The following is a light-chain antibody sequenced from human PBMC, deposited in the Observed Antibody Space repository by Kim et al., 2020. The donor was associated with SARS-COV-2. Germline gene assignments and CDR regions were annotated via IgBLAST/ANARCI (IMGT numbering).Light chain of an antibody. J-gene: IGKJ2*01. CDR1: QSVSSSY. Sequence: LSPGERATLSCRASQSVSSSYVAWYQQKPGQAPRLLIYGASSRATGIPDRFSGSGSGTDFTLTISRLEPEDFAVYYCQQYGSSWYTFGQGTKLEI. V-gene: IGKV3-20*01. CDR2: GAS. CDR3: QQYGSSWYT.